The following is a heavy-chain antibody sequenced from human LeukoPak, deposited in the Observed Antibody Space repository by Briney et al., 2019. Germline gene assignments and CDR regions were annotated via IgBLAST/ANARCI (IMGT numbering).Heavy chain of an antibody. Sequence: KPSETLSLTCTVSGGSISSYYWSWIRQPPGKGLEWIGYIYDSGFTNYNPSLKSRVTISVDTSKNQFSLKLSSVTAADTAVYYCSRVVVPGAIRDCYYYYMDVWGKGSTVTVSS. CDR1: GGSISSYY. CDR2: IYDSGFT. D-gene: IGHD2-2*02. CDR3: SRVVVPGAIRDCYYYYMDV. V-gene: IGHV4-59*01. J-gene: IGHJ6*03.